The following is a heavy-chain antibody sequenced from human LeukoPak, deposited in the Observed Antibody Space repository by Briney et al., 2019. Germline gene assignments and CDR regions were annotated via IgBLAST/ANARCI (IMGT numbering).Heavy chain of an antibody. CDR3: ARIVVGGPFDH. D-gene: IGHD1-26*01. CDR2: INPNSGNT. Sequence: ASVKVSCKASGYTFTSYDINWVRQATGQGLEWTEWINPNSGNTGYAQKFQGRVTMTRNTSISTAYMELSSLRSEDTAVYYCARIVVGGPFDHWGQGTLVTVSS. J-gene: IGHJ5*02. V-gene: IGHV1-8*01. CDR1: GYTFTSYD.